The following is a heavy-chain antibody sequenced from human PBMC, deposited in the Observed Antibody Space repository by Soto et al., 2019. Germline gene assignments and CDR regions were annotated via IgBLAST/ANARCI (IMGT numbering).Heavy chain of an antibody. V-gene: IGHV4-34*09. D-gene: IGHD6-19*01. J-gene: IGHJ4*02. CDR1: GGSFSGYY. CDR2: IYNGGST. CDR3: ARDKDGYSSGFDY. Sequence: SETLSLTCAVYGGSFSGYYWSWTRQHPRKGLEWIGNIYNGGSTYYNPSLRSRITISVDSSKNQFSLKLSSVTAADTAVYYCARDKDGYSSGFDYWGQGTLVTVSS.